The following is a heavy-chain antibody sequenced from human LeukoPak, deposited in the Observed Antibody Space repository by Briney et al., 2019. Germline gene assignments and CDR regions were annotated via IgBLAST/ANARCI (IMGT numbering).Heavy chain of an antibody. Sequence: GGSLRLSCEVSGFIFRNYWISWVRQAPGKGPEWVANINQDGSETYYVDSVRGRFTISRDSAKNSLYLQMNTLRAEDTAVYFCARVPMDGVAYWGQGTLVSVSS. D-gene: IGHD2-8*01. CDR1: GFIFRNYW. CDR2: INQDGSET. V-gene: IGHV3-7*03. J-gene: IGHJ4*02. CDR3: ARVPMDGVAY.